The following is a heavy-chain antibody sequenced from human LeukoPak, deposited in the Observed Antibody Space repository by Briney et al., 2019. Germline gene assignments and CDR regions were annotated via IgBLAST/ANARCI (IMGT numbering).Heavy chain of an antibody. Sequence: GGSLRLSCAASGFTFSSYGMSWVRQAPGKGLEWVSAISGSGGSTYYADSVKGRFTISRDNSKNTLYLQMNSLRAEDTAVYYCAKDLVGSYQPSGAFDIWGQGTMVTASS. J-gene: IGHJ3*02. CDR2: ISGSGGST. D-gene: IGHD1-26*01. CDR3: AKDLVGSYQPSGAFDI. V-gene: IGHV3-23*01. CDR1: GFTFSSYG.